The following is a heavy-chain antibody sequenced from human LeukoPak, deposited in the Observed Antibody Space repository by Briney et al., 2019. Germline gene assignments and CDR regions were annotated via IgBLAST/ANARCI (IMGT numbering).Heavy chain of an antibody. D-gene: IGHD3-10*01. CDR2: INPNSGGT. CDR3: VRRVPTMVRGGDNWFDP. CDR1: GYTFTGYY. J-gene: IGHJ5*02. Sequence: GASVRVSCKASGYTFTGYYMHWVRQAPGQGLEWMGRINPNSGGTNYAQKFQGRVTMTRDTSISTAYMELSRLRSDDTAVYYCVRRVPTMVRGGDNWFDPWGQGTLVTVSS. V-gene: IGHV1-2*06.